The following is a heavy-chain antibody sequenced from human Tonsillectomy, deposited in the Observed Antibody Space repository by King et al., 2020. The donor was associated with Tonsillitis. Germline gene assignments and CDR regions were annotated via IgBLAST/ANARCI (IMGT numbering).Heavy chain of an antibody. V-gene: IGHV3-30*04. Sequence: VQLVEAGGGVVQPGRSLRLSCAASRFTFSIYAMHWVRQAPGKGLEWVAVISYDGSNKYYGDSVKGRFTISRDNSKNTLYLQMNSLRAEDTAVYYCAGDEGPIAVAGLDYWGQATLVTVSS. CDR2: ISYDGSNK. CDR3: AGDEGPIAVAGLDY. J-gene: IGHJ4*02. CDR1: RFTFSIYA. D-gene: IGHD6-19*01.